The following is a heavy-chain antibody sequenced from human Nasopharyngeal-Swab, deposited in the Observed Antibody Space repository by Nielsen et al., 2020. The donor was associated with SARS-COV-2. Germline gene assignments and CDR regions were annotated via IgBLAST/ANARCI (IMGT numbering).Heavy chain of an antibody. CDR2: IYSSGST. CDR3: ARQRYFDA. Sequence: GSLRLSYTVSGGSISSYYWSWIRQPPGRGLEWIGYIYSSGSTNYNPSLKSRVTISVDTSKNQFSLKLNSVTAADTAVYYCARQRYFDAWGQGTLVTVSS. V-gene: IGHV4-59*08. J-gene: IGHJ4*02. D-gene: IGHD3-9*01. CDR1: GGSISSYY.